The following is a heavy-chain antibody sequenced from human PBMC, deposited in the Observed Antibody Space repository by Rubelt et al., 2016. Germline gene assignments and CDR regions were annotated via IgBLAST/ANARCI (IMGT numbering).Heavy chain of an antibody. J-gene: IGHJ4*02. V-gene: IGHV4-39*07. Sequence: QLQLQESGPGLVKPSETLSLTCTVSGGSISSSSYYWGWIRQPPGKGLEWIGEINHSGSTNYNPSLKCGVTISVDTSKNQFSLKLGSLTDADTAVYYCARAVRGVIIRFDYWGQGTLVTVSS. CDR1: GGSISSSSYY. CDR2: INHSGST. D-gene: IGHD3-10*01. CDR3: ARAVRGVIIRFDY.